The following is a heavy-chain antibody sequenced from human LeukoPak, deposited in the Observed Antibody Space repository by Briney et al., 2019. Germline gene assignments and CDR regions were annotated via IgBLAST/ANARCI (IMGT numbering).Heavy chain of an antibody. D-gene: IGHD4-17*01. CDR1: GGSFSGYY. J-gene: IGHJ4*02. V-gene: IGHV4-34*01. CDR2: INHSGST. Sequence: PSEALSLTCAVYGGSFSGYYWSWIRQPPGKGLEWIGEINHSGSTNYNPSLKSRVTISVDTSKNQFSLKLSSVTAADTAVYYCARTSYGETDFDYWGQGTLVTVSS. CDR3: ARTSYGETDFDY.